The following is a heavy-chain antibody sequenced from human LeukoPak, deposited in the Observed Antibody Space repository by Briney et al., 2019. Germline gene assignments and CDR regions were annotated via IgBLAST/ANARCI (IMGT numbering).Heavy chain of an antibody. V-gene: IGHV3-30*02. CDR2: IRYDGGIK. J-gene: IGHJ3*02. CDR3: ARCRSSGRIDI. D-gene: IGHD1-26*01. Sequence: GGSLRLSCAASGFTFTNYCFHWVRQAPGEGLEWVAFIRYDGGIKYYADSVKGRFTISRDNSKNTLYLQVNSLRPDDTALYYCARCRSSGRIDIWGQGTMVTVSS. CDR1: GFTFTNYC.